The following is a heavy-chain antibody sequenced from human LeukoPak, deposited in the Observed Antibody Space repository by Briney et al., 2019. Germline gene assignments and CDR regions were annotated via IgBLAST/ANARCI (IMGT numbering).Heavy chain of an antibody. CDR3: AKVGSSSWYFPNWYFDL. Sequence: PGGSLRLSCAASGFTFSSYGMHWVRQAPGKGLEWVAVISYDGSNKYYADSVKGRFTISRDNSKNTLYLQMNSLRAEDTAVYYCAKVGSSSWYFPNWYFDLWGRGTLVTVSS. CDR2: ISYDGSNK. D-gene: IGHD6-13*01. J-gene: IGHJ2*01. V-gene: IGHV3-30*18. CDR1: GFTFSSYG.